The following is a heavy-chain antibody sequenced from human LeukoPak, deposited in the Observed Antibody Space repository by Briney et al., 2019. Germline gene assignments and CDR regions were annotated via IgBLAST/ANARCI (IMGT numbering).Heavy chain of an antibody. CDR3: ARLKLGAYFDL. Sequence: SETLSLTCTVSGGSTSSNYWSWIRQSPGKGLEWVGYVYNSGDTGKNPSLKSRVTILLDTSKNQCSLKLTSVSAADTAVYYCARLKLGAYFDLWGRGTLVTVSS. CDR1: GGSTSSNY. J-gene: IGHJ2*01. CDR2: VYNSGDT. V-gene: IGHV4-59*08. D-gene: IGHD3-16*01.